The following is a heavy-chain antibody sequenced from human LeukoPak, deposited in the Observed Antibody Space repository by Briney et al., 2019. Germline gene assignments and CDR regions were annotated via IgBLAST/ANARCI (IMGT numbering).Heavy chain of an antibody. D-gene: IGHD4-17*01. CDR2: ISGSGGST. Sequence: GGSLRLSCAASGFTFSSYAMSWVRQAPGKGLEWVSAISGSGGSTHYADSVRGRFTISRDNSKSTLFLQMNNLRAEDTAIYYCAKAAVTYYFDYWGQGTLVTVSS. CDR1: GFTFSSYA. J-gene: IGHJ4*02. CDR3: AKAAVTYYFDY. V-gene: IGHV3-23*01.